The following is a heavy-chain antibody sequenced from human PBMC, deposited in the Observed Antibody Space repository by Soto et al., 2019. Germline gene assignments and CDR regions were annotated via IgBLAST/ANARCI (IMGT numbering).Heavy chain of an antibody. J-gene: IGHJ6*02. V-gene: IGHV3-30-3*01. D-gene: IGHD6-13*01. CDR1: GFTFSSYA. Sequence: GGSLRLSCAASGFTFSSYAMHWVRQAPGKGLEWVAVISYDGSNKYYADSVKGRFTISRDNSKNTLYLQMNSLRAEDTAVYYCARDKAPVSSSWYPAKYYYYGMDVWGQGTTVTVSS. CDR2: ISYDGSNK. CDR3: ARDKAPVSSSWYPAKYYYYGMDV.